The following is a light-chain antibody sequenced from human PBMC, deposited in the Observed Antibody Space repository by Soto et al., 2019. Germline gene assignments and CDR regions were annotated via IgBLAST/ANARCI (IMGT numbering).Light chain of an antibody. CDR2: GAS. Sequence: IVLPNSPGTLSLSPGERATLSCRARQSVSSSYLTWYQQKPGQAPRLLIYGASTRATGIPDRFSGSGSGTDFALTISRLEPEDFVVYYCQHYVNSPPGTFGQGTKV. V-gene: IGKV3-20*01. J-gene: IGKJ1*01. CDR3: QHYVNSPPGT. CDR1: QSVSSSY.